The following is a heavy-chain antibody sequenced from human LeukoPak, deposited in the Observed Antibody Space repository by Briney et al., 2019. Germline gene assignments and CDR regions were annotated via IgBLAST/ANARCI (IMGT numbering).Heavy chain of an antibody. CDR2: IFYDGSS. CDR3: ARRYYGDY. CDR1: GGSISNSNYY. Sequence: SSETLSLTCIVSGGSISNSNYYWGWIRQPPGRGLEWIGSIFYDGSSDHNPSLKSRVTISVDTSKNQFSLKLSSVTAADTAVYYCARRYYGDYWGQGTLVTVSS. V-gene: IGHV4-39*07. J-gene: IGHJ4*02.